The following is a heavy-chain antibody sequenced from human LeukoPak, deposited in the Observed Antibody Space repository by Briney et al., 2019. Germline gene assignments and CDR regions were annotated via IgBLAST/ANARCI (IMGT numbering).Heavy chain of an antibody. CDR2: IIPIFGTV. J-gene: IGHJ2*01. V-gene: IGHV1-69*05. CDR3: ARGPDSSGYYSNSYWYFDL. D-gene: IGHD3-22*01. CDR1: GGTFSTYA. Sequence: GASVKVSCKASGGTFSTYAISWVRRAPGQGLEWMGGIIPIFGTVNYAQKFQGRVTITTDESTSTAYMELSSLRSEDTAVYYCARGPDSSGYYSNSYWYFDLWGRGTLVTVSS.